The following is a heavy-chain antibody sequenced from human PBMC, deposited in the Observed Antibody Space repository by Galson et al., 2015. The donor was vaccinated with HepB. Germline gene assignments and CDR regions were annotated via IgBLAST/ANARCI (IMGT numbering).Heavy chain of an antibody. V-gene: IGHV3-11*03. J-gene: IGHJ4*02. Sequence: SLRLSCAASGFTFSDYYMSWIRQTPGKGLEWLSYISSSFSGSSTNYADSVKGRFTISRDNAKNSLYLQMDSLRAEDTAVYYCARPSRGVTTFEWGQGTLVTVSS. D-gene: IGHD4-17*01. CDR1: GFTFSDYY. CDR2: ISSSFSGSST. CDR3: ARPSRGVTTFE.